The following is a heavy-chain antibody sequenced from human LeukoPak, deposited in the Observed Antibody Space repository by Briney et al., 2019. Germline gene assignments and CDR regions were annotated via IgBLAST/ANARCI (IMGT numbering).Heavy chain of an antibody. J-gene: IGHJ4*02. D-gene: IGHD6-13*01. V-gene: IGHV3-23*01. Sequence: GGSLRLSCAASGFTFSSYAMSWVRQAPGKGLEWVSAISGSGGSTYYADSVKGRFTISRDNSKNTLYLQMNSLRAEDTAVYYCAKFLRAAAAGTYYFDYWGQGTLVIVSS. CDR1: GFTFSSYA. CDR3: AKFLRAAAAGTYYFDY. CDR2: ISGSGGST.